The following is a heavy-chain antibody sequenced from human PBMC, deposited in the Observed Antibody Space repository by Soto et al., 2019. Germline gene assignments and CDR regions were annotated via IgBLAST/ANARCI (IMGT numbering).Heavy chain of an antibody. J-gene: IGHJ4*02. CDR2: IWYGGSNT. D-gene: IGHD6-13*01. Sequence: PGGSLRLSCAASGFTFSSYGMHWVRQAPGKGLEWVAVIWYGGSNTYYADSVKGRFTISRDKSKNTLYLQMNSLRAEDTAVYYCAKNDLVLVPFDYWGQGTLVTVSS. CDR1: GFTFSSYG. CDR3: AKNDLVLVPFDY. V-gene: IGHV3-30*02.